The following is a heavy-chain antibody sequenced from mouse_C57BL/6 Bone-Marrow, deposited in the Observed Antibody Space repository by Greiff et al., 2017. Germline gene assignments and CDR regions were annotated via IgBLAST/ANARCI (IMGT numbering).Heavy chain of an antibody. CDR1: GYTFTSYG. CDR2: IYPRSGNT. D-gene: IGHD1-1*02. Sequence: VQLQESGAELARPGASVKLSCKASGYTFTSYGISWVKQRTGQGLEWIGEIYPRSGNTYYNEKFKGKATLTADKSSSTAYMELRSLTSEDSAVYFCARGLCLYAMDYWGQGTSVTVSS. J-gene: IGHJ4*01. V-gene: IGHV1-81*01. CDR3: ARGLCLYAMDY.